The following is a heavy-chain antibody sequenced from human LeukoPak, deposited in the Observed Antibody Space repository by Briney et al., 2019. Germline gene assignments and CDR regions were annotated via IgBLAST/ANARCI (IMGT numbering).Heavy chain of an antibody. D-gene: IGHD3-10*01. J-gene: IGHJ4*02. CDR1: GFTFSSHW. V-gene: IGHV3-74*01. Sequence: GGSLRLSCAASGFTFSSHWMHWVRQAPGKGLVWVSRINGDGRTTIYADSVKGRFTISRDNAKNTLFLQMSSLRAEDTAVYYCARRMARGDYFDYWGQGTLVTVSS. CDR3: ARRMARGDYFDY. CDR2: INGDGRTT.